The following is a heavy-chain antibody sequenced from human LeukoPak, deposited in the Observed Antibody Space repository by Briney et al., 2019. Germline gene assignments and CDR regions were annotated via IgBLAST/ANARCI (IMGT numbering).Heavy chain of an antibody. CDR1: GFTFSSYS. J-gene: IGHJ3*01. CDR2: ISSSSSYI. V-gene: IGHV3-21*01. D-gene: IGHD3-10*01. Sequence: PGGSLRLSCAASGFTFSSYSMNWVRQAPGKGLEWVSSISSSSSYIYYADSVKGRFTISRDNAKNSLYLQMNSLRAEDTAVYYCARKGITMVRGAFDVWGQGTMVTVSS. CDR3: ARKGITMVRGAFDV.